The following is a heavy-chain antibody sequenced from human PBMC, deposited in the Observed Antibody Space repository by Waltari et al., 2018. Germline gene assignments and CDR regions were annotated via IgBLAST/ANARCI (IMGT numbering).Heavy chain of an antibody. D-gene: IGHD2-15*01. Sequence: QLQESGPGLMKTSETLSLTCTVSGGSISSGSYSWGWIRQPAGKGLGWIGRIYTSGSTNYDPSLKSRGTISVDTSKNQFSLKLSSVTAADTAVYYCARGDILDYWGQGTLVTVSS. V-gene: IGHV4-61*02. CDR2: IYTSGST. CDR3: ARGDILDY. CDR1: GGSISSGSYS. J-gene: IGHJ4*02.